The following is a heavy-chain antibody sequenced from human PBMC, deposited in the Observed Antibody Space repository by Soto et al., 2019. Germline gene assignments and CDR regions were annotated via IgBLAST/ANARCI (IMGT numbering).Heavy chain of an antibody. CDR1: GYTFTSYY. V-gene: IGHV1-46*01. Sequence: ASVKVSCKASGYTFTSYYMHWVRQAPGQGLEWMGIINPSGGSTSYAQKFQGRVTMTRDTSTSTVYMELSSLRSEDTAVYYCARDQTYGSGSYYQHFDYWGQGTLVTVSS. CDR2: INPSGGST. D-gene: IGHD3-10*01. J-gene: IGHJ4*02. CDR3: ARDQTYGSGSYYQHFDY.